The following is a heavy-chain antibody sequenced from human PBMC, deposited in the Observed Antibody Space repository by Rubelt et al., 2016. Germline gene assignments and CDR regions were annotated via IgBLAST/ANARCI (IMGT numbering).Heavy chain of an antibody. Sequence: QLQLQESGPGLVKPSETLSLTCTVSGGSISSSSYYWGWIRQPPGKGLEWIGSIYYSGSTYYNPARRVGVTISGDTSKNQCSLKLSAVTAADTAVYYCASLSADQNHGGDYWGQGTLVTVSS. V-gene: IGHV4-39*07. CDR2: IYYSGST. CDR3: ASLSADQNHGGDY. D-gene: IGHD1-14*01. CDR1: GGSISSSSYY. J-gene: IGHJ4*02.